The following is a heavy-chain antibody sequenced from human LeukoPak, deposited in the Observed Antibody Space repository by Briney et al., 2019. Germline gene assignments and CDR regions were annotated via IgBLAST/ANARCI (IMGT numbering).Heavy chain of an antibody. V-gene: IGHV3-23*01. Sequence: GGSLRLSCATSGFTLSSFTMNWVRQAPGKGLEWVSTISDGSRDTHYAGSVKGRFTISRDDSQNIVYLQMDSLTAEDTALYYCTTRLRNHFDYWGQGTQVTVSS. D-gene: IGHD5-12*01. CDR2: ISDGSRDT. CDR1: GFTLSSFT. J-gene: IGHJ4*02. CDR3: TTRLRNHFDY.